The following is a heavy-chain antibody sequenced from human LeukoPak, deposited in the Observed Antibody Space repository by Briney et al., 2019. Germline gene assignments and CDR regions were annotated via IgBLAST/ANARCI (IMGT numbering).Heavy chain of an antibody. D-gene: IGHD3-10*01. CDR2: IIPVFGAA. V-gene: IGHV1-69*13. Sequence: GASAKVSCKASGGTFNTYAINWVRQAPGQGLEWMGGIIPVFGAANYAQKFQDRVTITADESTSTAYMDLSSLRSEDTAVYYCARVPRTTMVRGVIAFDYWGQGTLVTVSS. CDR1: GGTFNTYA. J-gene: IGHJ4*02. CDR3: ARVPRTTMVRGVIAFDY.